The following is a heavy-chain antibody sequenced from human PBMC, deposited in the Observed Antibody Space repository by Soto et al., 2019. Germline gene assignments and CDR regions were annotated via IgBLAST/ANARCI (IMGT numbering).Heavy chain of an antibody. D-gene: IGHD3-3*01. J-gene: IGHJ4*02. Sequence: QVTLKESGPVLVKPTETLTLTCTVSGFSLSNARMGVSWIRQPPGKALEWLAHIFSNDEKSYSTSLKSRLTISKDTSKSQVVLTMTNMDPVDTATYYCARIAITEEYDFWSGYYYGTFDYWGQGTLVTVSS. CDR1: GFSLSNARMG. CDR3: ARIAITEEYDFWSGYYYGTFDY. V-gene: IGHV2-26*01. CDR2: IFSNDEK.